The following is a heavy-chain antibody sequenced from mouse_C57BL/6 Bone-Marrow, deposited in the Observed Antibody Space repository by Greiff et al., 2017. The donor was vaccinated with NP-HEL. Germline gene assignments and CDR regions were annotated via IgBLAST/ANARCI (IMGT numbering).Heavy chain of an antibody. CDR3: ARGGDYYDYPAWFAY. D-gene: IGHD2-4*01. V-gene: IGHV5-16*01. Sequence: EVKLQESEGGLVQPGSSMKLSCTASGFTFSDYYMAWVRQVPEKGLEWVANINYDGSSTYYLDSLKSRFIISRDNAKNILYLQMSSLKSEDTATYYCARGGDYYDYPAWFAYWGQGTLVTVSA. CDR2: INYDGSST. J-gene: IGHJ3*01. CDR1: GFTFSDYY.